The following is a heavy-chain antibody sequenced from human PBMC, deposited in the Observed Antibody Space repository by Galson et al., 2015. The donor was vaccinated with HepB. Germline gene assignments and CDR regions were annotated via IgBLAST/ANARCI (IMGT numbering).Heavy chain of an antibody. V-gene: IGHV1-18*01. CDR2: ISAYNGNT. Sequence: QSGAEVKKPGASVKVSCKASGYTFTNFGISWVRQAPGQGLEWMAWISAYNGNTDYARKLKGRVTMTTDTSTSTAYMELRSLTSDDTAVYYCATARYSTSPPGNWGQGTLVTVSS. D-gene: IGHD6-6*01. J-gene: IGHJ4*02. CDR1: GYTFTNFG. CDR3: ATARYSTSPPGN.